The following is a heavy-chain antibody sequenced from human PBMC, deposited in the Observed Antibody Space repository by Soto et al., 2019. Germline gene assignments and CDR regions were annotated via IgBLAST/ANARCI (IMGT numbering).Heavy chain of an antibody. Sequence: SETLSLTCTVSGGSISSYYWSWIRQPPGNGLEWIGYIYYSGSTNYNPSLKSRVTISVDTSKDQFSLKLSSVTAADTAVYYCARGALTTYFDYCGQGTLVTVSS. V-gene: IGHV4-59*01. CDR1: GGSISSYY. CDR3: ARGALTTYFDY. J-gene: IGHJ4*02. CDR2: IYYSGST.